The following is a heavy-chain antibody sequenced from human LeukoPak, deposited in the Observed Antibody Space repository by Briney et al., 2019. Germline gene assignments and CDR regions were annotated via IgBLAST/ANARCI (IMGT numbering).Heavy chain of an antibody. CDR3: ARGTYYYGSGSYPLDY. Sequence: GASVKVSCKASGYTFTSYGISWVRQAPGQGLEWMGWISAYNGNTNYAQKLQGRVTMTRNTSISTAYMELSSLRSEDTAVYYCARGTYYYGSGSYPLDYWGQGTLVTVSS. D-gene: IGHD3-10*01. V-gene: IGHV1-18*01. J-gene: IGHJ4*02. CDR1: GYTFTSYG. CDR2: ISAYNGNT.